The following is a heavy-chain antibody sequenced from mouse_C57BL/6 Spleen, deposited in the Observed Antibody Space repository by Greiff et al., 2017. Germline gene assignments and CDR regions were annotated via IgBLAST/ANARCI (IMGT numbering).Heavy chain of an antibody. Sequence: DVKLVESGGGLVKPGGSLKLSCAASGFTFSSYAMSWVRPTPEKRLEWVATISDGGSYTYYPDNVKGRFTISRDNAKNNLYLQMSHLKSEDTAMYYCASISGAMDYWGQGTSVTVSS. CDR1: GFTFSSYA. CDR3: ASISGAMDY. D-gene: IGHD3-1*01. J-gene: IGHJ4*01. CDR2: ISDGGSYT. V-gene: IGHV5-4*03.